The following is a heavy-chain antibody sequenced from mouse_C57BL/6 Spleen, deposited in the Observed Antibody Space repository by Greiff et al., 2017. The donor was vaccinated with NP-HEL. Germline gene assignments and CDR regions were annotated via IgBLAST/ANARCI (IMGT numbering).Heavy chain of an antibody. J-gene: IGHJ4*01. Sequence: QVQLQQSGPELVKPGASVKISCKASGYAFSSSWMNWVKQRPGKGLEWIGRIYPGDGDTNYNGKFKGKATLTADKSSSTAYMQLSSLTSEDSAVYFCARYYGSSSYAMDCWGQGASVTVSS. V-gene: IGHV1-82*01. CDR1: GYAFSSSW. D-gene: IGHD1-1*01. CDR2: IYPGDGDT. CDR3: ARYYGSSSYAMDC.